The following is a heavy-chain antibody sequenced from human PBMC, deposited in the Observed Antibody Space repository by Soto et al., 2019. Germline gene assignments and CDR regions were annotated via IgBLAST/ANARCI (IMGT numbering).Heavy chain of an antibody. D-gene: IGHD3-10*01. V-gene: IGHV3-30-3*01. CDR3: ARDLSYGLAYYYYGMDV. J-gene: IGHJ6*02. Sequence: GGSLRLSCAASGFTFSSYAMHWVRQAPGKGLEWVAVISYDGSNKYYADSVKGRFTISRHNSKNTLYLQMNSLRAEDTAFYYCARDLSYGLAYYYYGMDVWGQGTTVTVSS. CDR2: ISYDGSNK. CDR1: GFTFSSYA.